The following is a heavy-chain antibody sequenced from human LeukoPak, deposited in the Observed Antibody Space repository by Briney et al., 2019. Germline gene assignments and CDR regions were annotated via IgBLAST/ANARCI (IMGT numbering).Heavy chain of an antibody. D-gene: IGHD6-19*01. V-gene: IGHV4-59*08. CDR1: GGSISGYY. Sequence: PSETPSLTCTVSGGSISGYYCIWIRQPPGKGLEWVGYIYYSGSTSYNPSLRSRVTISVDTSKNQFSLKVSSVTASDTAVYYCARGNPSSGDAFDIWGRGTKVTVSS. J-gene: IGHJ3*02. CDR3: ARGNPSSGDAFDI. CDR2: IYYSGST.